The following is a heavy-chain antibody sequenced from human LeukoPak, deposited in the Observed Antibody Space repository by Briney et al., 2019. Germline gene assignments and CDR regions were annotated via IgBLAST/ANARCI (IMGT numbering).Heavy chain of an antibody. CDR2: TSSYNGNT. CDR3: ARSGRYRDY. D-gene: IGHD1-26*01. CDR1: GYTFTSYD. Sequence: ASVKVSCRTSGYTFTSYDISWVRQAPGQGLEWMGWTSSYNGNTDYAQNLQGRVTLSTDTSTSTVYMELRSLRSDDTAVYYCARSGRYRDYWGQGTLVTVSS. J-gene: IGHJ4*02. V-gene: IGHV1-18*01.